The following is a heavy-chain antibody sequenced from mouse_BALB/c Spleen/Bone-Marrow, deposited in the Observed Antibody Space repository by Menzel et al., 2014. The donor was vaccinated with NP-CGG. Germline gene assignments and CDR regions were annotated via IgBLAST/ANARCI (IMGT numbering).Heavy chain of an antibody. Sequence: DVKLVESGGGLVQPGGSLKLSCAASGFTFSSYTMSWVRQTPEKRLEWVAYISNGGGSTYYPDTVKGRFTISRDSAKNTLYLQMSSLKSEDTAMYYCARQIYFPYFDYWGQGTTLTVSS. CDR3: ARQIYFPYFDY. V-gene: IGHV5-12-2*01. D-gene: IGHD2-1*01. CDR1: GFTFSSYT. CDR2: ISNGGGST. J-gene: IGHJ2*01.